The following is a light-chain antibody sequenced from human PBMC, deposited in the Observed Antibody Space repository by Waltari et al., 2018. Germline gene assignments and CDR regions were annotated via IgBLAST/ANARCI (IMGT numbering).Light chain of an antibody. CDR3: QQRSNWPRYT. CDR1: QSVSSY. CDR2: DAS. V-gene: IGKV3-11*01. Sequence: EIVLTQSPATLSLSPGERATLSCRASQSVSSYIAWYQQKPGQAPRLLNYDASNRATGIPARFSGSGYGTDFTLTISSLEPEDFAVYYCQQRSNWPRYTFGQGTKLEIK. J-gene: IGKJ2*01.